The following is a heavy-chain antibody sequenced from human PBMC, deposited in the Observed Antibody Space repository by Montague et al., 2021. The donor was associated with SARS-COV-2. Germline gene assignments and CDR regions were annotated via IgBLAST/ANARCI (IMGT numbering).Heavy chain of an antibody. CDR1: GDSTSCPNCY. CDR3: ARHRNYGDHSLDNWFHP. J-gene: IGHJ5*02. CDR2: IYNSGTT. Sequence: SETLSLTCTVSGDSTSCPNCYWGWIRQAPGKGLDWIGTIYNSGTTYYXXXLKSRLTISIDTSKNQFSLKLTSVTAADTAVYYCARHRNYGDHSLDNWFHPWGQGTLVTVSP. V-gene: IGHV4-39*01. D-gene: IGHD4-17*01.